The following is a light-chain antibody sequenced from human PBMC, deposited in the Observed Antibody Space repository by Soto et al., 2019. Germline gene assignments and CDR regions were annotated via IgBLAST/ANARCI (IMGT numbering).Light chain of an antibody. V-gene: IGKV3-20*01. CDR3: QQNSGSRRT. CDR2: DAS. Sequence: DILLTQSPGTLSLSLGERASITCRASQSIANSLAWYQQKPGQAPRLLIFDASNKATGIPDRFSGSGSGTVFTITISRLEPEDFAVYHCQQNSGSRRTFGQGTKVERK. CDR1: QSIANS. J-gene: IGKJ1*01.